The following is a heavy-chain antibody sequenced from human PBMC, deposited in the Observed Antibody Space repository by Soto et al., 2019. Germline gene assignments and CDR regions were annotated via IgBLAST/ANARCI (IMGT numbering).Heavy chain of an antibody. V-gene: IGHV1-2*02. CDR3: ARDAVVVVVAAITYNYGTHRYFDD. D-gene: IGHD2-15*01. CDR1: GYTFTGYY. Sequence: GDSVKVSCKASGYTFTGYYIHWVRQAPGQGLQWMGWINPNSGGTNYAQKFQGRVIMTRDTSISTAYMDLSSLRSEDTAVYYCARDAVVVVVAAITYNYGTHRYFDDWGQGTLVTVSS. CDR2: INPNSGGT. J-gene: IGHJ4*02.